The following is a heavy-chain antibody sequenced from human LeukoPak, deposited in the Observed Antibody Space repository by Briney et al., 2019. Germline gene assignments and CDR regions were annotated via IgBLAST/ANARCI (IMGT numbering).Heavy chain of an antibody. CDR2: INKEGNSR. CDR3: VRDRAVINGYIHHAAFDI. D-gene: IGHD5-18*01. Sequence: GGSLRLSCAASGFPFNNYWLHGVRQVPGRGLEWVGNINKEGNSRSYADSVMGRFTITRDNAKNLLYLQLNSLRAEDTALYYCVRDRAVINGYIHHAAFDIWGQGTMVIVYS. J-gene: IGHJ3*02. CDR1: GFPFNNYW. V-gene: IGHV3-7*01.